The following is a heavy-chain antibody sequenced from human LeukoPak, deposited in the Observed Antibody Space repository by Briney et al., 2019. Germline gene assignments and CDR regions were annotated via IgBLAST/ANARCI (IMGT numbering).Heavy chain of an antibody. J-gene: IGHJ5*02. CDR1: GFTFSSYA. CDR3: ARDYSSSWYNWFDP. Sequence: GGSPRLSCAASGFTFSSYAMHWVRQAPGKGLEWVAVISYDGSNKYYADSVKGRFTISRDNSKNTLYLQMNSLRAEDTAVYYCARDYSSSWYNWFDPWGQGTLVTVSS. CDR2: ISYDGSNK. V-gene: IGHV3-30-3*01. D-gene: IGHD6-13*01.